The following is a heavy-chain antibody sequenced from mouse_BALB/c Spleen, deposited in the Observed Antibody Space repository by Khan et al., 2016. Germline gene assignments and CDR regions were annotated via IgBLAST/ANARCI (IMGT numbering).Heavy chain of an antibody. CDR3: TRSHGYYAMDY. CDR2: IHYSGGT. Sequence: EVQLQESGPDLVKPSQSLSLTCTVSGYSITSGYSWHWIRQFPGNKLEWMGYIHYSGGTKYIPSLKSRISITRDTSKNQFFLQLNSVTPEDTATXYCTRSHGYYAMDYWGQGTSVTVSS. CDR1: GYSITSGYS. V-gene: IGHV3-1*02. J-gene: IGHJ4*01.